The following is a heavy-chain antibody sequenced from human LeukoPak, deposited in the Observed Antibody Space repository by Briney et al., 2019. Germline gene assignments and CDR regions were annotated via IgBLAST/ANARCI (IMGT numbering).Heavy chain of an antibody. Sequence: SSETLSLTCAVYGGSFSGYYWSWIRQPPGEGLEWIGEINHSGSTNYSPSLKSRVTISVDTSKNQFSLKLSSVTAADTAVYYCASLYSSSSYWFDPWGQGTLVTVSS. J-gene: IGHJ5*02. CDR2: INHSGST. CDR3: ASLYSSSSYWFDP. V-gene: IGHV4-34*01. D-gene: IGHD6-6*01. CDR1: GGSFSGYY.